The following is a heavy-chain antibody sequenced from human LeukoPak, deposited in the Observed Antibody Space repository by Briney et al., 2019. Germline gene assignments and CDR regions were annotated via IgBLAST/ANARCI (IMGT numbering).Heavy chain of an antibody. V-gene: IGHV4-39*07. CDR1: GGSISSSSYY. D-gene: IGHD6-25*01. CDR2: IYYSGST. Sequence: SETLSLTCTVSGGSISSSSYYWGWIRQPPGKGLEWIGSIYYSGSTYYNPSLKSRVTISVDTSKNQFSLKLSSVTAADTAVYYCARDSLAAADYNWFDPWGQGTLVTVSS. CDR3: ARDSLAAADYNWFDP. J-gene: IGHJ5*02.